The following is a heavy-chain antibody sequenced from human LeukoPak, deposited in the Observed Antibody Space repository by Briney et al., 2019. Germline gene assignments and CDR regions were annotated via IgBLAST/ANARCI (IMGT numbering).Heavy chain of an antibody. V-gene: IGHV5-51*01. CDR2: IYPGDSDT. Sequence: GKSLKISCKGSGYSFTSYWIGWVRQMPGKGLEWMGIIYPGDSDTRYSPSFQGQVTISADKSISTAYLQWSSLKASDTAMYYCARLRIAAAGTVGYYYYGMDVWGQGTTVTVSS. J-gene: IGHJ6*02. CDR3: ARLRIAAAGTVGYYYYGMDV. D-gene: IGHD6-13*01. CDR1: GYSFTSYW.